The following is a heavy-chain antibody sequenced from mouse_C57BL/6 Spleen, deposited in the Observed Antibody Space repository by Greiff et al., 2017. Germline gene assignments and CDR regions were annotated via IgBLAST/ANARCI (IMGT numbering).Heavy chain of an antibody. Sequence: VQLQQPGAELVMPGASVKLSCKASGYTFTSYWMHWVKQRPGQGLEWIGEIDPSDSYTNYNQKFKGKSTLTVDKSSSTAYMQLSSLTSEDSAVYYCARTGTGVYYAMDYWGQGTSVTVSS. CDR2: IDPSDSYT. CDR3: ARTGTGVYYAMDY. V-gene: IGHV1-69*01. CDR1: GYTFTSYW. J-gene: IGHJ4*01. D-gene: IGHD4-1*01.